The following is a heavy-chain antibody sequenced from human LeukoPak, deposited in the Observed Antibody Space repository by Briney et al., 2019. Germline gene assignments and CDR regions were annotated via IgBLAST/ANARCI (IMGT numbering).Heavy chain of an antibody. J-gene: IGHJ4*02. CDR3: ARCSWTYYFDF. Sequence: ASVKVSCRASGYTFTNFYLHWVRQAPGQGLEWMGWINPNTGDTNYAQKFRGRVTMTSDTSINTAYMELSRLRSDDSAVYSCARCSWTYYFDFWGQGTLVTVSS. CDR2: INPNTGDT. D-gene: IGHD6-6*01. CDR1: GYTFTNFY. V-gene: IGHV1-2*02.